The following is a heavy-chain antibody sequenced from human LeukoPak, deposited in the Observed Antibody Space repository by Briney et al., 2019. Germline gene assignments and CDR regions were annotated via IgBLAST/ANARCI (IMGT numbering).Heavy chain of an antibody. CDR3: AKVLLWISYYYYGMDV. Sequence: PGGSLRLSCAASGFTFSGFAMSWVRRTPGKGLEWVSGISGSGGSTYYADSVKGRFTISRDNSKNTLYLQMNSLRAEDTAVYYCAKVLLWISYYYYGMDVWGQGTTVTVSS. CDR1: GFTFSGFA. V-gene: IGHV3-23*01. D-gene: IGHD2-2*01. J-gene: IGHJ6*02. CDR2: ISGSGGST.